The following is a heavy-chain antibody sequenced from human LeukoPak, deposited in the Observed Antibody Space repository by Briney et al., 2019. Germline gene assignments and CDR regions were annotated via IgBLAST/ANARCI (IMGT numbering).Heavy chain of an antibody. CDR2: INPNSGGT. D-gene: IGHD5-18*01. Sequence: ASVKVSCKASGYTFSGYYLHWVRQAPGQGLEWIGWINPNSGGTNYAQRFQGRVNMTRDTSISTAYMELSRLRSDDTAVYYCARDPSGIQLWLLSYWGQGTLVTVSS. CDR3: ARDPSGIQLWLLSY. V-gene: IGHV1-2*02. CDR1: GYTFSGYY. J-gene: IGHJ4*02.